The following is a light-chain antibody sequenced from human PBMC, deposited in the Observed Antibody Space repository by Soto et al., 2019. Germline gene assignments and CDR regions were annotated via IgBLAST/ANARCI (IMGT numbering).Light chain of an antibody. CDR2: DAS. CDR3: QQYNSYPLT. V-gene: IGKV1-5*01. J-gene: IGKJ4*01. Sequence: GDRVTITCRASQSISSWLAWYQQKPGKAPKLLIYDASSLESGVPSRFSGSGSGTEFTLTISSLQPDDFATYYCQQYNSYPLTFGGGIKVEIK. CDR1: QSISSW.